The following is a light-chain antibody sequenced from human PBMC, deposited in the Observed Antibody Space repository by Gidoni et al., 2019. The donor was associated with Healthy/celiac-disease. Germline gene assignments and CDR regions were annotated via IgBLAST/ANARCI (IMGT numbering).Light chain of an antibody. J-gene: IGKJ3*01. CDR2: AAS. CDR1: QGISSY. Sequence: DIQLTQSPSFLSASVGDRVTITCRASQGISSYLAWYQQKPGKAPKLLIYAASTLQSGVPSRFSGSVSGTEFTLTIISLQPEDFATYYCQQLNSYPLFGPGTKVDIK. CDR3: QQLNSYPL. V-gene: IGKV1-9*01.